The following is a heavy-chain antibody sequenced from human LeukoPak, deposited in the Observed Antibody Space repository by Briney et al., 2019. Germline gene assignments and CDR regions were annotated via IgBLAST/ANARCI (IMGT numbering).Heavy chain of an antibody. D-gene: IGHD6-19*01. CDR1: GYTFTGYY. CDR3: ATLAVAGTHYYYYYMDV. V-gene: IGHV1-2*02. Sequence: ASVKVSCKASGYTFTGYYMHWVRQAPGQGLEWMGWINPNSGGTNYAQKFQGRVTMTRDTSISTAYMELSRLRSDDTAVYYCATLAVAGTHYYYYYMDVWGKGTTVTVSS. J-gene: IGHJ6*03. CDR2: INPNSGGT.